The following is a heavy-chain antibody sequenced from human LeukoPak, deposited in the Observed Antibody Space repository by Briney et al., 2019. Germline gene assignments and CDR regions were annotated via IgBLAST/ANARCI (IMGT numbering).Heavy chain of an antibody. D-gene: IGHD6-19*01. CDR1: GFPFSTYW. J-gene: IGHJ4*02. CDR3: ARDKVAGSMAGSNFDY. V-gene: IGHV3-7*01. CDR2: IKQDGSER. Sequence: GGSLRLSCAASGFPFSTYWMSWVRQVPGKGLEWVANIKQDGSERNYVDSVKGRFTISRDNAKNSLYLQMNSLRVEDTAVYYCARDKVAGSMAGSNFDYWGQGTLVTVSS.